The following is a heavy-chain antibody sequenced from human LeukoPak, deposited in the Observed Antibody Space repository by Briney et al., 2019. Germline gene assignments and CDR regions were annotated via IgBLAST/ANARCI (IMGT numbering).Heavy chain of an antibody. CDR3: ARGRYYGSGSYWIFDY. CDR2: IYHSGST. J-gene: IGHJ4*02. Sequence: SQTLSLTCTVSGGSVSSGGYYWSWIWQPPGKGLEWIGYIYHSGSTYYNPSLKSRVTISVDRSKNQFSLKLSSVTAADTAVYYCARGRYYGSGSYWIFDYWGQGTLVTVSS. CDR1: GGSVSSGGYY. D-gene: IGHD3-10*01. V-gene: IGHV4-30-2*01.